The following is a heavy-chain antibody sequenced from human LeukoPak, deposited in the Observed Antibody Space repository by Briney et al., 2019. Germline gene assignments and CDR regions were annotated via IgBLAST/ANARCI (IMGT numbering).Heavy chain of an antibody. CDR3: ARGPYYGSGSRADGMDV. D-gene: IGHD3-10*01. CDR1: GYILTTYG. Sequence: ASVKVSCKASGYILTTYGSSWVRQAPGQGLEWMGWISPYNGNTNYAQKFQGRVTMTADTSTSIVYMELRSLRSDDTAVYYCARGPYYGSGSRADGMDVWGKGTTATVSS. V-gene: IGHV1-18*04. J-gene: IGHJ6*04. CDR2: ISPYNGNT.